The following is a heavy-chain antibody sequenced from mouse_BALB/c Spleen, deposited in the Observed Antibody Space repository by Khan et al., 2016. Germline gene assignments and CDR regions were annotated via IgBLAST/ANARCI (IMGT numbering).Heavy chain of an antibody. V-gene: IGHV9-3-1*01. CDR2: INTYTGEP. J-gene: IGHJ2*01. D-gene: IGHD1-1*01. CDR3: TRSAYYGSPNYVDY. Sequence: QIQLVQSGPELKKPGETVKISCKASGYTFTNYGMNWVKQAPGKGLKWMGWINTYTGEPTYADDIKGRFVCSLETSASTAYLLNKNPKNEEPATSFSTRSAYYGSPNYVDYWGQGATLPVSS. CDR1: GYTFTNYG.